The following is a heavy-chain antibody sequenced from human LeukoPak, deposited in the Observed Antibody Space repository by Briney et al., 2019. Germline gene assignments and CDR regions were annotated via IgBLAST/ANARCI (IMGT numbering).Heavy chain of an antibody. CDR2: IWYDGSNK. CDR1: GFTFSSYG. CDR3: AREGVGSWSIDP. Sequence: GGSLRLSCAASGFTFSSYGMHWVRQAPGKGLEWVAVIWYDGSNKYCADSVKGRFTISRDNSKNTLYLQMNSLRAEDTAVYYCAREGVGSWSIDPWGQGTLVTVSS. J-gene: IGHJ5*02. V-gene: IGHV3-33*01. D-gene: IGHD2-15*01.